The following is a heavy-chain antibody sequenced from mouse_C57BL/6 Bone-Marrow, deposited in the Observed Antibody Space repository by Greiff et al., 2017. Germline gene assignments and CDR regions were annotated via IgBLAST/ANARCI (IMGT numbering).Heavy chain of an antibody. J-gene: IGHJ3*01. CDR3: ARWGYPWLAY. CDR1: GYTFTSYW. CDR2: IDPSDSCT. V-gene: IGHV1-50*01. Sequence: VQLQESGAELVKPGASVKLSCKASGYTFTSYWMQWVKQRPGQGLEWIGEIDPSDSCTNYNQKFKGKATLTVDKSSSTAYMQLSSLTSEDSAVYYCARWGYPWLAYWGQGTLVTVSA.